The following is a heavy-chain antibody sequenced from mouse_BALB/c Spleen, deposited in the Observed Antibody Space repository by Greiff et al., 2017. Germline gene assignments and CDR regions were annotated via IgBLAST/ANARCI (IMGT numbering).Heavy chain of an antibody. CDR1: GFSLTGYG. V-gene: IGHV2-6-7*01. CDR3: ARDPPSYYYAMDY. Sequence: VQLVESGPGLVAPSQSLSITCTVSGFSLTGYGVNWVRQPPGKGLEWLGMIWGDGSTDYNSALKSRLSISKDNSKSQVFLKMNSLQTDDTARYYCARDPPSYYYAMDYWGQGTSVTVSS. J-gene: IGHJ4*01. CDR2: IWGDGST.